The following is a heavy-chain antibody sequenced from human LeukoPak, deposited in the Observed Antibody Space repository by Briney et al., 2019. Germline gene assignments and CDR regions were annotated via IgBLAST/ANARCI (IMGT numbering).Heavy chain of an antibody. V-gene: IGHV3-74*01. CDR3: AKASGGSCYSYFDY. Sequence: GGSLRLSCAASGFTFSSSWIHWVRQAPGKGLVWVSRINKDGSVTDYAESVKGRFSISRDNSKNTLYLQMNSLRAEDTAVYYCAKASGGSCYSYFDYWGQGTLVTVSS. D-gene: IGHD2-15*01. CDR2: INKDGSVT. J-gene: IGHJ4*02. CDR1: GFTFSSSW.